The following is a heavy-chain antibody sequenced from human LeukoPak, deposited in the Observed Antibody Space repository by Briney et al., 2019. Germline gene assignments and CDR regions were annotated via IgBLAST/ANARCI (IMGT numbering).Heavy chain of an antibody. V-gene: IGHV1-46*01. CDR1: GYTFINYY. CDR2: INPNTDST. CDR3: ARDLSGWGNSIY. Sequence: GASVTVSCKASGYTFINYYLHWVRQAPGQGLVWMGQINPNTDSTNCARTFQGRVTMTADTSTSTVYMELNSLTSDDTAVYYCARDLSGWGNSIYWGQGTPVTVP. J-gene: IGHJ4*02. D-gene: IGHD2/OR15-2a*01.